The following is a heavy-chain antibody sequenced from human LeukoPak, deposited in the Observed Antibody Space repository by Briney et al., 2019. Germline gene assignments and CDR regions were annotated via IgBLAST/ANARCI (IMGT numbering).Heavy chain of an antibody. Sequence: SETLSLTCSVSGYDSISTYYWNWIRQPPGKGLEGFGRIFYKGNTNYNPSLKSRVTISVDTSKNQFSLKLSSVTAADTAVYYCARTKYSSSPEDWFDPWGQGTLVTVSS. CDR2: IFYKGNT. CDR3: ARTKYSSSPEDWFDP. D-gene: IGHD6-6*01. CDR1: GYDSISTYY. J-gene: IGHJ5*02. V-gene: IGHV4-59*01.